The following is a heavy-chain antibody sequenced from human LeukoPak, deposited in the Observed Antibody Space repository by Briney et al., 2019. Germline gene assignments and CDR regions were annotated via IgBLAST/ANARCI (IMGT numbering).Heavy chain of an antibody. J-gene: IGHJ4*02. CDR2: ITNNGRKT. CDR3: ARAGMDGRGYYQGFDY. V-gene: IGHV3-11*04. CDR1: GLTFSDYF. Sequence: GGSLRLSCAASGLTFSDYFMGWVRQALGKGLEWVSYITNNGRKTYYADSMKGRFTISRDNAKNSLFLQMNSLRAEDTALYYCARAGMDGRGYYQGFDYWGQGTLVTVSS. D-gene: IGHD3-22*01.